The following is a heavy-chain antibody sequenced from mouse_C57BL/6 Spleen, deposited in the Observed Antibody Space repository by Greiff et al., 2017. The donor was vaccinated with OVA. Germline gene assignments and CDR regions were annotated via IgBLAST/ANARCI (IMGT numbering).Heavy chain of an antibody. D-gene: IGHD1-1*01. CDR3: ARGDYYGSSYDWYFDV. CDR2: ISSSGST. Sequence: EVKLMESGPALVKPSQTVSLTCTVTGYSITNGDHWWNWIRQVSGSKLEWIGYISSSGSTDSNPSLKSRISITRDTSKNQLFLQLNSVTTEDIATYYCARGDYYGSSYDWYFDVWGTGTTVTVSS. J-gene: IGHJ1*03. CDR1: GYSITNGDHW. V-gene: IGHV3-4*01.